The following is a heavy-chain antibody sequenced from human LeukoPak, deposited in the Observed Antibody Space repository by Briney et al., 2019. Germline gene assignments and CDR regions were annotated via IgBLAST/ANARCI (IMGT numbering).Heavy chain of an antibody. CDR2: IKQDGSEK. D-gene: IGHD6-19*01. CDR1: GFTFSSYW. CDR3: ARDRGWYDY. Sequence: GGSLRLSCADSGFTFSSYWMSWVRQAPGKGLEWVANIKQDGSEKYYVDPVKGRFTISRDNAKNSLYLQMNSLRVEDTAVYYCARDRGWYDYWGQGTLVTVSS. V-gene: IGHV3-7*03. J-gene: IGHJ4*02.